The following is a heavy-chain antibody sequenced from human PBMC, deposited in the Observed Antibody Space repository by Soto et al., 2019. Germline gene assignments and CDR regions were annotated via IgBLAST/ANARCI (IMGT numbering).Heavy chain of an antibody. CDR1: GGSISSYY. D-gene: IGHD2-2*01. CDR2: IYYSGST. V-gene: IGHV4-39*01. CDR3: ASLVPAAIPYYYGMDV. Sequence: SETLSLTCTVSGGSISSYYWGWIRQPPGKGLEWIGSIYYSGSTYYNPSLKSRVTISVDTSKNQFSLKLSSVTAADTAVYYCASLVPAAIPYYYGMDVWGQGTTVTVSS. J-gene: IGHJ6*02.